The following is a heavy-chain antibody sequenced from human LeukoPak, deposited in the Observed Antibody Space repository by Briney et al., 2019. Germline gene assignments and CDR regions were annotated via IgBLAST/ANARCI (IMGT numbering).Heavy chain of an antibody. CDR2: MNPNSGNT. CDR3: ARGRLNSDYFDY. V-gene: IGHV1-8*01. D-gene: IGHD4-23*01. J-gene: IGHJ4*02. CDR1: GYTFTSYD. Sequence: ASVKVSCKASGYTFTSYDINWVRQATGQGLEWMGWMNPNSGNTGYAQKFQGRVTMTRNTSISTAYMELSSLRSEDTAVYYCARGRLNSDYFDYWGQGTLVTVSS.